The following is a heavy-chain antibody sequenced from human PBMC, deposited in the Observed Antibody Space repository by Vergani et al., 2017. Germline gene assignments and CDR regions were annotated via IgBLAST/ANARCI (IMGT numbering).Heavy chain of an antibody. D-gene: IGHD6-13*01. J-gene: IGHJ2*01. CDR3: ARDPAAGYCEL. CDR2: IYYSGST. Sequence: QVQLQESGPGLVKPSETLSLTCTVSGGSISSYYWSWIRQPPGKGLEWIGYIYYSGSTNYNPSLKSRVTISVDTSKNQFSLKLSSVTAADTAVYYCARDPAAGYCELWVRGTLVVVSS. CDR1: GGSISSYY. V-gene: IGHV4-59*01.